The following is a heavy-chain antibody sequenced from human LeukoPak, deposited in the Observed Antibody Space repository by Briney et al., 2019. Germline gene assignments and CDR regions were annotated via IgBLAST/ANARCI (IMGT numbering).Heavy chain of an antibody. CDR3: ARSGGSGIYDYYYYGMDV. J-gene: IGHJ6*02. D-gene: IGHD3-10*01. CDR1: GFDFSGHA. V-gene: IGHV3-30-3*01. CDR2: ISYDGSNK. Sequence: GRSLRLSCAASGFDFSGHAMHWVRQAPGKGLEWVAVISYDGSNKFYADSVNGRFTVSRDNSKNTLYLQMNSLRAEDTAVYSCARSGGSGIYDYYYYGMDVWGQGTPATASS.